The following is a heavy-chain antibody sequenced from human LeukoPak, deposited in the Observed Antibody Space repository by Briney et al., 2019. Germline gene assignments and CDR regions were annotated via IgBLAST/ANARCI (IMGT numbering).Heavy chain of an antibody. Sequence: SETLSLTCAVYGGSFSGYYWSWIRQPPGKGLEWIGYIYYSGSTNYNPSLKSRVTISVDTSKNQFSLKLSSVTAADTAVYYCARFDYYDSSGYLDYWGQGTLVTVSS. V-gene: IGHV4-59*01. D-gene: IGHD3-22*01. J-gene: IGHJ4*02. CDR2: IYYSGST. CDR3: ARFDYYDSSGYLDY. CDR1: GGSFSGYY.